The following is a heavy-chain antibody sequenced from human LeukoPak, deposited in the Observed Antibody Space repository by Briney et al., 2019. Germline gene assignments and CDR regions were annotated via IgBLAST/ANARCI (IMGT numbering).Heavy chain of an antibody. CDR1: GGSFSSYY. Sequence: SETLSLTCAVYGGSFSSYYWGWIRQPPGKGLEWIGSIYYSGSTYYNPSLKSRVTISVDTSKNQFSLKLSSVTAADTAVYYCARRSGWLAENWFDPWGQGTLVTVSS. D-gene: IGHD6-19*01. CDR2: IYYSGST. CDR3: ARRSGWLAENWFDP. J-gene: IGHJ5*02. V-gene: IGHV4-39*01.